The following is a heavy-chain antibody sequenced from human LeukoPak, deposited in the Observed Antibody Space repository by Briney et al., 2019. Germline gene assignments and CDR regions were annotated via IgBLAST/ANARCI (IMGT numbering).Heavy chain of an antibody. CDR2: IYYSGST. J-gene: IGHJ4*02. V-gene: IGHV4-31*03. Sequence: SETLSLTCTVSGGSFSSGGYYWSWIRQHPGKGLEWIGYIYYSGSTYYNPTLKSRVTISVDTSKNQFSLKLSSVTAADTAVYYCARAISSGLYYYFDYWGQGTLVTVSS. CDR3: ARAISSGLYYYFDY. D-gene: IGHD3-22*01. CDR1: GGSFSSGGYY.